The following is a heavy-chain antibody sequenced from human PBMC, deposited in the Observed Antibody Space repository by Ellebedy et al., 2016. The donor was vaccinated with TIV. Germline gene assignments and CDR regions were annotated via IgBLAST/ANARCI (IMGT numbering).Heavy chain of an antibody. Sequence: AASVKVSCKASGYTFTDYYMHWVRQAPGQGLEWMGWINPNSGGTDYAQKFQGWVTMTRDTSISTAYMELRLRSDDTAVYYWARDFHGSGSYHWFDPWGQGTLVTVSS. CDR3: ARDFHGSGSYHWFDP. CDR1: GYTFTDYY. D-gene: IGHD3-10*01. J-gene: IGHJ5*02. V-gene: IGHV1-2*04. CDR2: INPNSGGT.